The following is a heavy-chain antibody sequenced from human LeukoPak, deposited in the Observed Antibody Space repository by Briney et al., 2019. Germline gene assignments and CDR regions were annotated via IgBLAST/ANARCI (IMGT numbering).Heavy chain of an antibody. J-gene: IGHJ5*02. CDR2: IYPGDSDT. CDR1: GYSFTSYW. D-gene: IGHD6-13*01. Sequence: GESLKVSCKGSGYSFTSYWIGWVRQLPGKGLEWMGIIYPGDSDTRYSPSFQGQVTISADKSISTAYLQWSSLKASDTAMYYCASAPDMPGIAAGGTLAPFDPWRQGTLVTVSS. CDR3: ASAPDMPGIAAGGTLAPFDP. V-gene: IGHV5-51*01.